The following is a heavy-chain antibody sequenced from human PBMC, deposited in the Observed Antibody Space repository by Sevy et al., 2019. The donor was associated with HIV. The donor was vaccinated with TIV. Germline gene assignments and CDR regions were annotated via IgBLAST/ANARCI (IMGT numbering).Heavy chain of an antibody. Sequence: GGCLRLSCAASGFTFSSYSMNWVRQAPGKGLEWVSYISSSSSTIYYADSVKGRFTISRDNAKNSLYLQMNSLRDEDTAVYYCARDTRGYSGSDWDYDYGMGVWGQGTTVTVSS. CDR1: GFTFSSYS. D-gene: IGHD5-12*01. CDR2: ISSSSSTI. V-gene: IGHV3-48*02. CDR3: ARDTRGYSGSDWDYDYGMGV. J-gene: IGHJ6*02.